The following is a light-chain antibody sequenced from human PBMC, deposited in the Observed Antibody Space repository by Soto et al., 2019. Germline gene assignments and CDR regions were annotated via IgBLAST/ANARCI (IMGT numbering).Light chain of an antibody. Sequence: QSVLTQPRSVSGSPGQSVTISCTGTSSDFGGYNYVSWYQQHPGKAPKLMIYDVSKRPSGVPDRFSGSKSGNTASLTISGVQAEDEADYYCCSYAGTYTDVFGTGTKVTVL. CDR1: SSDFGGYNY. J-gene: IGLJ1*01. CDR2: DVS. CDR3: CSYAGTYTDV. V-gene: IGLV2-11*01.